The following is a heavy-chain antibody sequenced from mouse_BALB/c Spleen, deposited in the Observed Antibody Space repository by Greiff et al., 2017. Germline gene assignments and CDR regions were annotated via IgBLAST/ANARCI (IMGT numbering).Heavy chain of an antibody. CDR2: IWSGGST. CDR1: GFSLTSYG. J-gene: IGHJ3*01. Sequence: VKLMESGPGMVAPSQSLSITCTVSGFSLTSYGVQWVRQSPGKGLEWLGVIWSGGSTDYNAAFISRLSISKDNSKSQVFFKMNSLQANDTAIYYCARNSYDGTWFAYWGQGTLVTVSA. CDR3: ARNSYDGTWFAY. D-gene: IGHD2-12*01. V-gene: IGHV2-2*02.